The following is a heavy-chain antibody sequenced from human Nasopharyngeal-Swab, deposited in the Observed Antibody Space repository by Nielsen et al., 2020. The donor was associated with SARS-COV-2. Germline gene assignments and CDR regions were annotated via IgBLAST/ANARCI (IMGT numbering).Heavy chain of an antibody. V-gene: IGHV4-34*01. CDR2: INHSGST. J-gene: IGHJ5*02. CDR1: GFTFSSYA. CDR3: ARGVRSSWFGFYFDP. D-gene: IGHD6-13*01. Sequence: GSLRLSCAASGFTFSSYAMSWVRQPPGKGLEWIGEINHSGSTKYNPSLKSRVTISVDTSKNQFSLKLSSVTAADTAVYYCARGVRSSWFGFYFDPWGQGTLVTVSS.